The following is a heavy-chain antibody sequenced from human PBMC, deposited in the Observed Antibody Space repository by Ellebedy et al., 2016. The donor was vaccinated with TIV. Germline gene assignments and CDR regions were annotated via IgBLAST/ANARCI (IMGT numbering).Heavy chain of an antibody. CDR3: AKDLYCSSRICYPDN. D-gene: IGHD2-2*01. J-gene: IGHJ4*02. V-gene: IGHV3-9*01. Sequence: SLKISXAASGFTFSSYAVSWVRQAPGKGLEWVSGNTWNSDTIAYADSVRGRFTISRDNANNSLYLQMNSLRPEDTALYYCAKDLYCSSRICYPDNWGQGTLVTVSS. CDR1: GFTFSSYA. CDR2: NTWNSDTI.